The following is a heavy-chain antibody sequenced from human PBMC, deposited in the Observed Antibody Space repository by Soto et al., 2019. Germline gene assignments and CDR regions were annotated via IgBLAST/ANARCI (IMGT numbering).Heavy chain of an antibody. D-gene: IGHD1-1*01. CDR3: AKEVLERAYYYYGMDV. CDR2: ISYDGSNK. Sequence: QVQLVESGGGVVQPGRSLRLSCAASGFTFSSYGMHWVRQAPGKGLEWVAVISYDGSNKYYADSVKGRFTISRDNSKNTLYLQMNSLSAEDTAVYYCAKEVLERAYYYYGMDVWGQGTTVTVSS. CDR1: GFTFSSYG. J-gene: IGHJ6*02. V-gene: IGHV3-30*18.